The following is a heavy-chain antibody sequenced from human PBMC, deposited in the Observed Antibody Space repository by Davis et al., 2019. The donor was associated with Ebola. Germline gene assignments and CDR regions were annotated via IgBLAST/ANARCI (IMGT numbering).Heavy chain of an antibody. J-gene: IGHJ4*02. CDR3: ASGDGSGSLSDY. Sequence: GGSLRLSCAASGFTLSNSGMHWVRQAAGKGLEWVAFIRYDGSNKYYADSVKGRFTISRDNAKNSLYLQMNSLRAEDTAVYYCASGDGSGSLSDYWGQGTLVTVSS. V-gene: IGHV3-30*02. CDR1: GFTLSNSG. CDR2: IRYDGSNK. D-gene: IGHD3-10*01.